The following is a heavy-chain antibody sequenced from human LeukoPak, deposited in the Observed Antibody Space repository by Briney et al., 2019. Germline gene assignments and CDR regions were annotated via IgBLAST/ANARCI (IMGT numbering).Heavy chain of an antibody. CDR2: INPSGGST. CDR3: ARDTLVRITMVQGVHYGMDV. CDR1: GYTFTSYY. D-gene: IGHD3-10*01. J-gene: IGHJ6*02. V-gene: IGHV1-46*01. Sequence: ASVKVSCKASGYTFTSYYMHWVRQAPGQGLEWMGIINPSGGSTSYAQKFQGRVTMTRDTSTSTVYMELSSLRSEDTAVYYCARDTLVRITMVQGVHYGMDVWGQGTTVTVSS.